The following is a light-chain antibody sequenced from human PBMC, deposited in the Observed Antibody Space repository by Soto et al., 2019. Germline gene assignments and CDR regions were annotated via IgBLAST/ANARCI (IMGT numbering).Light chain of an antibody. Sequence: EIVMTQSPATVSVSPGDRVTLSCRASRTVHSNVAWYQHKPCQAHRLLIYGASFRATGMPARFSGSGSGTDFTLTISSLEPEDFALYYCQQRNTWPTITFGQGTRLEIK. J-gene: IGKJ5*01. CDR3: QQRNTWPTIT. CDR1: RTVHSN. CDR2: GAS. V-gene: IGKV3-15*01.